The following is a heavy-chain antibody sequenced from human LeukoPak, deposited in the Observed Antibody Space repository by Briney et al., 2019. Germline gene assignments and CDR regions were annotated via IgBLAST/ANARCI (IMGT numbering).Heavy chain of an antibody. D-gene: IGHD6-13*01. CDR2: ISSGGAYT. J-gene: IGHJ4*02. V-gene: IGHV3-11*03. CDR3: ASPTAGTNFDC. Sequence: GGSLRLSCAASGFTFSDYYMTWIRQAPGKGLEWISYISSGGAYTSYSDSVKGRFTISRDNAMNSVYLQMNSLRAEDTAVYYRASPTAGTNFDCWGQGTLVTVSS. CDR1: GFTFSDYY.